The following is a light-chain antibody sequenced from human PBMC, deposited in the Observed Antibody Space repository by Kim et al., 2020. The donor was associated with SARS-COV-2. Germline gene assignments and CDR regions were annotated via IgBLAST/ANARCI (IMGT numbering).Light chain of an antibody. Sequence: SESVGDRVTSTWRASQGISSWLAWYQQKPGKAPKLLIYAASTLQGGVPSRFSGSGSGTDFSLTISNLQPEDFATYYCQQANSFPRTFGQGTKLEI. CDR3: QQANSFPRT. CDR1: QGISSW. J-gene: IGKJ2*01. V-gene: IGKV1-12*01. CDR2: AAS.